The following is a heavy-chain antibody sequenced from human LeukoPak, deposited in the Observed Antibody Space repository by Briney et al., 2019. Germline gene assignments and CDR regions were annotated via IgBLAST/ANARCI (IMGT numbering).Heavy chain of an antibody. CDR1: GVCLNRFS. CDR2: IGSTI. CDR3: ARGIEMATILN. Sequence: SGGSLRLSCAAPGVCLNRFSKNWVRQAPGKGLEWVSYIGSTIYYADSVKGRFTISRDNAKNSLYLQMNSLRAEDTAVYYCARGIEMATILNWGQGTLVSVAS. D-gene: IGHD5-24*01. V-gene: IGHV3-48*01. J-gene: IGHJ4*02.